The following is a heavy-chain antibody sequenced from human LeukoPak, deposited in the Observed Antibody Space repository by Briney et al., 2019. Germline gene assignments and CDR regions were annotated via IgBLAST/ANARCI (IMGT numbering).Heavy chain of an antibody. Sequence: PSETLSLTCTVSGGSISSYYWSWIRQPAGEGLEWIGRIYTSGSTNYNPSLKSRVTMSVDTSKNQFSLKLSSVTAADTAVYYCAREDRSSSSSWYYYGMDVWGQGTTVTVSS. D-gene: IGHD6-13*01. CDR1: GGSISSYY. CDR3: AREDRSSSSSWYYYGMDV. CDR2: IYTSGST. J-gene: IGHJ6*02. V-gene: IGHV4-4*07.